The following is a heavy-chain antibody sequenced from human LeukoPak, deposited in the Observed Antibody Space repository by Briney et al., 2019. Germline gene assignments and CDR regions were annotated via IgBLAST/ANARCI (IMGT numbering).Heavy chain of an antibody. D-gene: IGHD3-22*01. J-gene: IGHJ4*02. V-gene: IGHV4-38-2*02. Sequence: SETLSLTCTVSGYSISSGYYWGWIRQPPGKGLEWIGSIYHSGSTYYNPSLKSRVTISVDTSKNQFSLKLSSVTAADTAVYYCARTTYYYDSSGYYTGSHYFDYWGQGTLVTVSS. CDR3: ARTTYYYDSSGYYTGSHYFDY. CDR1: GYSISSGYY. CDR2: IYHSGST.